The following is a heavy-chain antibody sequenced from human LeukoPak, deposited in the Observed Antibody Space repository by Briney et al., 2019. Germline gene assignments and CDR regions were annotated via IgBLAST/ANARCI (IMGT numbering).Heavy chain of an antibody. CDR2: ISTSSSYI. Sequence: GGSLRLSCAASGFTLSTYNMKWVRQAPRKGLGWVSSISTSSSYIYYADSVKGRFTISRDNARNSLYLQMNSLRAEDTAVYYCARDRDWNSGFDYWGQGTLVTVSS. V-gene: IGHV3-21*01. D-gene: IGHD1-7*01. CDR1: GFTLSTYN. J-gene: IGHJ4*02. CDR3: ARDRDWNSGFDY.